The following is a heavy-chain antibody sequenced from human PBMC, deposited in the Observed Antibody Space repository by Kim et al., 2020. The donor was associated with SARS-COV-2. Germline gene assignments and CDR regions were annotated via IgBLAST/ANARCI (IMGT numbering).Heavy chain of an antibody. V-gene: IGHV4-4*06. Sequence: KSRVTMSVDTSKNQFSLKLSSVTAADTAVYYCARDYVVVAADEQPDAFDIWGQGTMVTVSS. CDR3: ARDYVVVAADEQPDAFDI. J-gene: IGHJ3*02. D-gene: IGHD2-15*01.